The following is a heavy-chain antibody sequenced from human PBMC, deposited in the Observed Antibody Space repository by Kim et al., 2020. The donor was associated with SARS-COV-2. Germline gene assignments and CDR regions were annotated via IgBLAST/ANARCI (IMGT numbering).Heavy chain of an antibody. CDR2: ISAYNGNT. J-gene: IGHJ6*02. Sequence: ASVKVSCKASGYTFTSYGINWVRQAPGQGLEWMGWISAYNGNTNYAQKLQGRVTMTTDTSTSTAYMELRSLRSDDTAVYYCARDSDGDYANNYYYYGMDVWGQGTTVTVSS. CDR1: GYTFTSYG. D-gene: IGHD4-17*01. V-gene: IGHV1-18*01. CDR3: ARDSDGDYANNYYYYGMDV.